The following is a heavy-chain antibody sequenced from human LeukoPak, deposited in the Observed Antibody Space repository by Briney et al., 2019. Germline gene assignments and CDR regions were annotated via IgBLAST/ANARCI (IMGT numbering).Heavy chain of an antibody. J-gene: IGHJ4*02. CDR1: GGTFISYA. D-gene: IGHD1-1*01. CDR2: ISAYNGNT. CDR3: ASSYYWNDLLDY. Sequence: ASVKVSCKASGGTFISYAISWVRQAPGQGLEWMGWISAYNGNTNYAQKLQGRVTMTTDTSTSTAYMELRSLRSDDTAVYYCASSYYWNDLLDYWGQGTLVTVSS. V-gene: IGHV1-18*01.